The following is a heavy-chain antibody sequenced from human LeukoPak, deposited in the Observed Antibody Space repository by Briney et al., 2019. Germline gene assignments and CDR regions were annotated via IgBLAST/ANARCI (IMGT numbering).Heavy chain of an antibody. Sequence: GGSLRLSCAASGFTFSDYYMSWIRQAPGKGLEWVSSISSSGRTIYYADSVKGRFIICRDNAKNSLYRQMNSLIAEETAVYYCAREGYYDMLAGSDYYYCMVVW. CDR1: GFTFSDYY. CDR2: ISSSGRTI. CDR3: AREGYYDMLAGSDYYYCMVV. D-gene: IGHD3-9*01. J-gene: IGHJ6*01. V-gene: IGHV3-11*01.